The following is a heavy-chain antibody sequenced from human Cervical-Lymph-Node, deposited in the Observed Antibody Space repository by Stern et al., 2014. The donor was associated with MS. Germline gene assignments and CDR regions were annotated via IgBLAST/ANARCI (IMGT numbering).Heavy chain of an antibody. Sequence: VQLVESGAEVKKPGSSVKVSCKASGDTFSSSAIHWVRQVPGQGLEWMGGITPVFGTTNYAQKFQGRVTITADKSTNTAYMELMTLRSEDTAVYYCARGGGLVGYFDYWGQGTLVSVSS. CDR3: ARGGGLVGYFDY. V-gene: IGHV1-69*06. D-gene: IGHD1-26*01. CDR2: ITPVFGTT. J-gene: IGHJ4*02. CDR1: GDTFSSSA.